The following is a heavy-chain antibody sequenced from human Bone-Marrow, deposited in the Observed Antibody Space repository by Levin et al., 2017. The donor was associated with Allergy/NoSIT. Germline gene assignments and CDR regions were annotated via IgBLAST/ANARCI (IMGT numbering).Heavy chain of an antibody. CDR3: ATINTAMVTDLVY. D-gene: IGHD5-18*01. Sequence: ASVKVSCKASGGTFNSFAITWVRQVPGQGLEWMGGIVPMFGMTTYAQKFQGRLAITADASTSTAYMELSGLRSEDTALYYCATINTAMVTDLVYWGQGTLVTVSS. CDR2: IVPMFGMT. V-gene: IGHV1-69*13. J-gene: IGHJ4*02. CDR1: GGTFNSFA.